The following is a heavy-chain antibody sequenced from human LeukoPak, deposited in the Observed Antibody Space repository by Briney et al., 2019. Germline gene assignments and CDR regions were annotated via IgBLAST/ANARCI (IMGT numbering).Heavy chain of an antibody. D-gene: IGHD2-2*02. V-gene: IGHV4-39*07. CDR1: GGSISSSSYY. J-gene: IGHJ6*02. Sequence: SETLSLTCTVSGGSISSSSYYWGWIRQPPGKGLEWIGSIYYSGSTYYNPSLKSRVTISVDTSKNQFSLKLSSVTAADTAVYYCARIPWYQLLYVDYYYYGMDVWGQGTTVTVSS. CDR2: IYYSGST. CDR3: ARIPWYQLLYVDYYYYGMDV.